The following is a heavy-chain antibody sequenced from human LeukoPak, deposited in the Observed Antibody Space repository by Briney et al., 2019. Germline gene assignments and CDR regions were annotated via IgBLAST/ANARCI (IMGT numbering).Heavy chain of an antibody. J-gene: IGHJ5*02. CDR1: GGSFSGYY. D-gene: IGHD3-10*01. CDR3: ARDSGTTGEVKFDP. Sequence: PSETLSLTCAVYGGSFSGYYWSWIRKPPGKGLEWIGRISGSGTITYNPALQSRLSISIDTSKNQFSLKLMSVTAADTAVYYCARDSGTTGEVKFDPWGQGTLVTVSS. CDR2: ISGSGTI. V-gene: IGHV4-4*07.